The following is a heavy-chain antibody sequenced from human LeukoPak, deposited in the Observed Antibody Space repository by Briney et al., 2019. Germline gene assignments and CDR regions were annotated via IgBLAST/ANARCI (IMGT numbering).Heavy chain of an antibody. D-gene: IGHD1-26*01. Sequence: GGSLRLSCAASGFTFSSYRMNWVRQAPGKGLEWVANIKQDGSEKYYVDSVKGRFTITRDNAKNSLFLQMNSLRADDTAVYYCARDTRTFDYWGQGTLVTVSS. CDR3: ARDTRTFDY. CDR2: IKQDGSEK. V-gene: IGHV3-7*01. J-gene: IGHJ4*02. CDR1: GFTFSSYR.